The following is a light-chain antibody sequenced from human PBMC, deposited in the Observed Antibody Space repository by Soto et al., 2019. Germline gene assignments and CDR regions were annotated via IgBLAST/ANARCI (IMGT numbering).Light chain of an antibody. CDR2: DTS. CDR1: TGPVTTGHY. J-gene: IGLJ2*01. Sequence: QAVVTQEPSVTVSPGGTVTLTCGSGTGPVTTGHYPFWFQQKPGQAPRTLIYDTSNKHSWTPARFSGSLLGGKAALTLSGAQHEDEADYYCLLSYSGARVFGGGTKLTVL. V-gene: IGLV7-46*01. CDR3: LLSYSGARV.